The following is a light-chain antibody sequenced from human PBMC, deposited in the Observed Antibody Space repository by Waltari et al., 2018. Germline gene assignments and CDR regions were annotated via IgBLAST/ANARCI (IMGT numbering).Light chain of an antibody. CDR3: SSYTTSSTWV. V-gene: IGLV2-14*01. Sequence: QSALTQPASVSGSPGQSITLSCTGTSSDVGGQNHLCWSQQYPGKAPKLIIYEVANRPSGVSNRFSGSKSGNMASLTISGLQAEDEADYYCSSYTTSSTWVFGGGTKLTVL. J-gene: IGLJ3*02. CDR2: EVA. CDR1: SSDVGGQNH.